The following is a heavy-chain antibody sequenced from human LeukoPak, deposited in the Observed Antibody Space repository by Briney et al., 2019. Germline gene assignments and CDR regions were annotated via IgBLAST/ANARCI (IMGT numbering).Heavy chain of an antibody. CDR3: ARGGLNALEAFDI. Sequence: VGSLRLSCAASGFSFSSYWMHWVRQAPGKGLVWVSRINGDGSSTRYADSVKGRFTISRDNAKNTLYLQMNSLRAEDTAVYYCARGGLNALEAFDIWGQGTLVTVCS. CDR2: INGDGSST. CDR1: GFSFSSYW. D-gene: IGHD1-1*01. V-gene: IGHV3-74*01. J-gene: IGHJ3*02.